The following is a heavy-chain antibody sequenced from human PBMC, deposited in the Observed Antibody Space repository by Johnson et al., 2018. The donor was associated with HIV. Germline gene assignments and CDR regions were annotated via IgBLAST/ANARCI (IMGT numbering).Heavy chain of an antibody. J-gene: IGHJ3*02. CDR1: GFTVSSNY. V-gene: IGHV3-66*03. Sequence: VQLVESGGGLIQPGGSLRLSCVASGFTVSSNYMSWVRQAPGKGPERVSVFYSGGSTYYADSVKGRFTISRDNSKNTLYLQMNSLRAEDTAVYYCVRDRGSGWDDAFDIWGQGTMVTVSS. CDR3: VRDRGSGWDDAFDI. CDR2: FYSGGST. D-gene: IGHD6-19*01.